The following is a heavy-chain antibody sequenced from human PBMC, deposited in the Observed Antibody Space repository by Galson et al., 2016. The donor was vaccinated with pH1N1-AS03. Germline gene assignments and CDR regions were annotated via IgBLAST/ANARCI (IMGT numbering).Heavy chain of an antibody. CDR2: IWYDGSNK. J-gene: IGHJ4*02. D-gene: IGHD5-24*01. CDR1: GFNFRDYG. CDR3: ARDRPNYNVYLDH. Sequence: SLRLSCAASGFNFRDYGFHWVRQAPGKGLEWVAVIWYDGSNKNYVDSVKGRFIVSRDNSNDTLYLQMNSLRAEDTAVYYCARDRPNYNVYLDHWGQGILVTVSS. V-gene: IGHV3-33*01.